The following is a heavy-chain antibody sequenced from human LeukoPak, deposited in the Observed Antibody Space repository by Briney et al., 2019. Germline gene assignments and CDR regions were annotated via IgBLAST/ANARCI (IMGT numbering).Heavy chain of an antibody. J-gene: IGHJ4*02. CDR3: AKGTVVPTTIYDY. D-gene: IGHD2-2*01. CDR2: ISGSGGST. CDR1: GFTFSGYA. V-gene: IGHV3-23*01. Sequence: GGSLRLSCAASGFTFSGYAMSWVRQAPGKGREGVSAISGSGGSTSYADSVKGGFPISRNNSRNTFYLQRKILSAEDTAIYYCAKGTVVPTTIYDYWGQGTLVTVSS.